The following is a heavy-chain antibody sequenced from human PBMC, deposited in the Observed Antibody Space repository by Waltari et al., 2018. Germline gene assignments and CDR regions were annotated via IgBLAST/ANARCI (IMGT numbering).Heavy chain of an antibody. J-gene: IGHJ4*02. Sequence: QVQLVQSGAEVKKPGSSVKVSCKASGGTFSSYAISWVRQAPGQGLEWMGGIIPIFGTANYAQKFQGRVTMTRDTSISTAYMELSRLRSDDTAVYYCARSGTAMVIDYWGQGTLVTVSS. V-gene: IGHV1-69*06. CDR1: GGTFSSYA. D-gene: IGHD5-18*01. CDR3: ARSGTAMVIDY. CDR2: IIPIFGTA.